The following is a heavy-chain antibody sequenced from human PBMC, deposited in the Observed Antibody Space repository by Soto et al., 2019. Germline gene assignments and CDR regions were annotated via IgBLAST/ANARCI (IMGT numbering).Heavy chain of an antibody. V-gene: IGHV3-30-3*01. J-gene: IGHJ4*02. Sequence: QVQLVESGGGVVQPGRSLRLSCAASGFTFSSYAMHWVRQAPGKGLEWVAVISYDGSNKYYADSVKGRFTISRDNSKNTLYLQMNSLRAEDTAVYYCARDTYDFWSGYSDYWGQGTLVTVSS. CDR2: ISYDGSNK. CDR3: ARDTYDFWSGYSDY. CDR1: GFTFSSYA. D-gene: IGHD3-3*01.